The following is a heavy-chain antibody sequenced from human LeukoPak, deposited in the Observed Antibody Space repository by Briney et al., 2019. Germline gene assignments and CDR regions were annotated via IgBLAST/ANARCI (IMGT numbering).Heavy chain of an antibody. Sequence: GGALRLSCAASGFTFSSYWMSWVRQAPGKGLEGVANIKQDGSEKYYVDSVKGRFTISRDNAKNSLYLQMNRLRAEDTAVYYCARGRRMARYCSGGSCYFDYWGQGTLVTVSS. D-gene: IGHD2-15*01. V-gene: IGHV3-7*03. CDR3: ARGRRMARYCSGGSCYFDY. J-gene: IGHJ4*02. CDR1: GFTFSSYW. CDR2: IKQDGSEK.